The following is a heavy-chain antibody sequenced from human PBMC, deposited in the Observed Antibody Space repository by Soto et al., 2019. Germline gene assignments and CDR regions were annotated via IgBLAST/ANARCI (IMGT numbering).Heavy chain of an antibody. CDR3: ASGPSYSSGWNY. CDR2: INAGNGNT. CDR1: GYTFTNYV. J-gene: IGHJ4*02. Sequence: ASVKVSCKASGYTFTNYVVHWVLQAPGQRLEWMGWINAGNGNTKYSQKFQGRVTITRDTSASTAYMELSSPISEDTAVYYCASGPSYSSGWNYWGQGTLVTVSS. V-gene: IGHV1-3*01. D-gene: IGHD6-19*01.